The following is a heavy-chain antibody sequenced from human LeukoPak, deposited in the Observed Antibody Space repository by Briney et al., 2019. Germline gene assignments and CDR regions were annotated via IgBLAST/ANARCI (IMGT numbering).Heavy chain of an antibody. CDR1: GYTFTSYG. V-gene: IGHV1-18*04. D-gene: IGHD3-10*01. Sequence: ASVKVSYKASGYTFTSYGISWVRQAPGQGLEWMGWISAYNGNTNYAQKLQGRVTMTTDTSTSTAYMELRSLRSDDTAVYYCARDFATMVRGVYNFDYWGQGTLVTVSS. CDR3: ARDFATMVRGVYNFDY. CDR2: ISAYNGNT. J-gene: IGHJ4*02.